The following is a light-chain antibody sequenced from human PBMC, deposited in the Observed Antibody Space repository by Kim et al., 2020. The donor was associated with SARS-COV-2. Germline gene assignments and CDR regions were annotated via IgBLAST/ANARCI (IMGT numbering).Light chain of an antibody. CDR3: CSYAGSSTYV. J-gene: IGLJ1*01. CDR2: EGS. CDR1: SSDVGSYNL. V-gene: IGLV2-23*01. Sequence: QPASVSGSPGQSITISCTGTSSDVGSYNLVSWYQQHPGKAPKLMIYEGSKRPSGVSNRFSGSKSGNTASLTISGLQAEDEADYYCCSYAGSSTYVFGTGTKVTVL.